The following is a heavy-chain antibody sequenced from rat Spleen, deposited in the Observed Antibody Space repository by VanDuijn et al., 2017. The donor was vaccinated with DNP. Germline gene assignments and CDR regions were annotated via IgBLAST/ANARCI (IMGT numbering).Heavy chain of an antibody. CDR2: ISYDGSRT. J-gene: IGHJ4*01. D-gene: IGHD1-2*01. Sequence: EVKLVESGGGLVQPGRSLKLSCAASGFTFNDYYMAWVRQAPTKGLEWVASISYDGSRTYYRDSVEGRFTISRDNAKNTLYLQMDSLRSEDTATYYCARHDNYSSYMPYYYAMDAWGQGTSVTVSS. CDR1: GFTFNDYY. V-gene: IGHV5-7*01. CDR3: ARHDNYSSYMPYYYAMDA.